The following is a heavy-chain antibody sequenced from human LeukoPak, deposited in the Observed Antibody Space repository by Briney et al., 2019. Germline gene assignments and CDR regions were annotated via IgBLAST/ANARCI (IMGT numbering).Heavy chain of an antibody. CDR1: GFTFSSYS. D-gene: IGHD3-3*01. J-gene: IGHJ6*02. Sequence: GGSLRLSCAASGFTFSSYSMNWVRQAPGKGLEWVSSISSSSSYIYYADSVKGRFTISRDNAKNSLYLQMNSLRAEDTAVYYCAREAITIFGVVIISSGMDVWGQGTTVTVSS. V-gene: IGHV3-21*01. CDR2: ISSSSSYI. CDR3: AREAITIFGVVIISSGMDV.